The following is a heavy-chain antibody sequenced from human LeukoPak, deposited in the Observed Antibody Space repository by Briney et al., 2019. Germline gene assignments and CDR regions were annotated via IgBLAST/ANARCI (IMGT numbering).Heavy chain of an antibody. CDR1: GGSFSGYY. V-gene: IGHV4-34*01. Sequence: PSETLSLTCAVYGGSFSGYYWSWIRQPPGKGLGWGGEINHSGSTNYNPSLKSGVTLSVDTSKTQFSLKLSSVTAADTAVYYCATEGGVRFLEWGGLFDPWGQGTLVTVSS. CDR3: ATEGGVRFLEWGGLFDP. CDR2: INHSGST. J-gene: IGHJ5*02. D-gene: IGHD3-3*01.